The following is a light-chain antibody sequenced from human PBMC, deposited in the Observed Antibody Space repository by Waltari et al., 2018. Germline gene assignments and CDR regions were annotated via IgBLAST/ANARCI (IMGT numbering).Light chain of an antibody. V-gene: IGLV1-44*01. CDR1: SSNIRGKT. CDR2: STN. CDR3: AAWDDSLNGYVV. Sequence: QSVLTQPPSASGTHGQRVTISCSGRSSNIRGKTVPWYQHLPGTAPKLLIYSTNLRPSGVPDRFSGSKSGTSASLAISGLQSEDEADYYCAAWDDSLNGYVVFGGGTKLTVL. J-gene: IGLJ2*01.